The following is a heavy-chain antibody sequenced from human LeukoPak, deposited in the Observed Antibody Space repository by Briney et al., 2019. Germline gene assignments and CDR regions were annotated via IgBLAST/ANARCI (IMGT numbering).Heavy chain of an antibody. CDR1: GYTFTSYG. CDR3: AREGLGGWFAP. J-gene: IGHJ5*02. D-gene: IGHD3-10*01. V-gene: IGHV1-18*01. CDR2: ISAYNGNT. Sequence: ASVKVSCKSSGYTFTSYGISWVRQAPRQGLEWMGWISAYNGNTNYAQKFQGRVTITADESTSTAYMELSSLRSEDTAVYYCAREGLGGWFAPWGQGTLVTVSS.